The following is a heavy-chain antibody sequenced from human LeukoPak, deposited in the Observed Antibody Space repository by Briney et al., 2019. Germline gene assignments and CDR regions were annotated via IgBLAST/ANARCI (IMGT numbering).Heavy chain of an antibody. Sequence: SETLSLTCTVSGGSISSYYWSWIRQPPGKGLEWIGYIYYSGSTNYNPSLKSRVTISVDTSKNQFSLKLSSVTAADTAVYYCARDRVPYGDSNNWFDPWCQGTLVTVSS. CDR1: GGSISSYY. J-gene: IGHJ5*02. CDR2: IYYSGST. D-gene: IGHD4-17*01. V-gene: IGHV4-59*01. CDR3: ARDRVPYGDSNNWFDP.